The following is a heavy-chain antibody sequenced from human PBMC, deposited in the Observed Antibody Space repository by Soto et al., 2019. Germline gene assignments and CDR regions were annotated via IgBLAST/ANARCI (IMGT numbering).Heavy chain of an antibody. CDR1: GFTFSSFG. Sequence: RRLSCAASGFTFSSFGMHWVRRAPGKGLEWVAVISYDGTEEKYADSVKGRATVSRDNSKNTVYLQMNRLRGDDSAIYYCAKGRFDVVTISPFDHWGQGTLVTVSS. CDR3: AKGRFDVVTISPFDH. D-gene: IGHD3-3*02. V-gene: IGHV3-30*18. J-gene: IGHJ4*01. CDR2: ISYDGTEE.